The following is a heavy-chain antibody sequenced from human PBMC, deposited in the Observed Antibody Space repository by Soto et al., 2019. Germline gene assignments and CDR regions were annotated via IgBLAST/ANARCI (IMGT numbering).Heavy chain of an antibody. D-gene: IGHD6-13*01. CDR3: PSLGGTGSRRIHSWCDP. CDR2: IYPGDSDT. CDR1: GYIFTSYW. V-gene: IGHV5-51*01. J-gene: IGHJ5*02. Sequence: VESLKISCKGSGYIFTSYWIGWVRQMPGKGLEWMGIIYPGDSDTRYSPSFQAQVTISADKSISTAYLQWSSLKASDTAMYYCPSLGGTGSRRIHSWCDPWGQGTLVTFSS.